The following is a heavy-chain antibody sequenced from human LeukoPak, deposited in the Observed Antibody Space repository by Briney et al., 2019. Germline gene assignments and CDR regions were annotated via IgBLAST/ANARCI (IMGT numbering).Heavy chain of an antibody. D-gene: IGHD3-3*01. CDR2: IYPGDSDT. Sequence: GESLTISCKASGYSFTDYWIGWVRQTPGKGLEWMGIIYPGDSDTRYSPSFQGQVTISADKSISIAYLQWSSLRAWDTAMYYCARRTGDFWSGYSTDYWGQGTLVTVSS. J-gene: IGHJ4*02. V-gene: IGHV5-51*03. CDR1: GYSFTDYW. CDR3: ARRTGDFWSGYSTDY.